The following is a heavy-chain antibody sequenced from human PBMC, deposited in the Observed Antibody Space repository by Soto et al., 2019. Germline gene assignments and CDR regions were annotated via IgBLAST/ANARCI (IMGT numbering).Heavy chain of an antibody. CDR1: GFTFSSYS. D-gene: IGHD2-15*01. CDR2: ISSSSSYI. Sequence: LSLSCAASGFTFSSYSMNWVRQAPGKGLEWVSSISSSSSYIYYADSVKGRFTISRDNAKNSLYLQMNSLRAEDTAVYYCARDQSSQYCSGGSCYSRELGYGMDVWGQGTTVTVSS. CDR3: ARDQSSQYCSGGSCYSRELGYGMDV. V-gene: IGHV3-21*01. J-gene: IGHJ6*02.